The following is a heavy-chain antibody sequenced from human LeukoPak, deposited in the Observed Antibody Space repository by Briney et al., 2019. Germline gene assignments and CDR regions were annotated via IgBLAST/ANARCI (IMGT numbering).Heavy chain of an antibody. CDR3: TRETSSRYFDY. CDR1: EFTFNRYT. J-gene: IGHJ4*02. V-gene: IGHV3-21*01. CDR2: ISSSGHYI. Sequence: GGSLRLSCAASEFTFNRYTMAWVRQAPGKGLDWVSSISSSGHYIYYADSLKGRFTMSRDNANNLLYLQMNSLRVEDTAVYYCTRETSSRYFDYWGQGTLVTVSS.